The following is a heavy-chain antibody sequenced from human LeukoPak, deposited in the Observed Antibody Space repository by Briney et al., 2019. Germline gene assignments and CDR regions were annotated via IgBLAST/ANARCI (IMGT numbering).Heavy chain of an antibody. D-gene: IGHD3-22*01. CDR3: ARGDSSGPGGY. CDR1: NYSISSGYY. Sequence: SETLSLTCTVSNYSISSGYYWGWIRQPPGKGLEWIGSIYHTGSTYYNPSFKSRVTISVATSKNQFSLKLISVTAADTAVYYCARGDSSGPGGYWGQGTLVTVSS. CDR2: IYHTGST. V-gene: IGHV4-38-2*02. J-gene: IGHJ4*02.